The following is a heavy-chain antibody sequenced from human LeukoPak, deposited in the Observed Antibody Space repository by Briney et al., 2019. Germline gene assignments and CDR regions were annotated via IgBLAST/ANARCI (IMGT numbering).Heavy chain of an antibody. V-gene: IGHV4-59*12. CDR3: ARVQVFRYFDK. Sequence: PSETLSLTCTVSAGSISTYYWSWIRQPPGKGLEWIGYSHYCGSTNYNPSLKSRVTISVDTSKNQFSLKLTSVTAADTAVYYCARVQVFRYFDKWGQGTLVTVSS. D-gene: IGHD3-9*01. J-gene: IGHJ4*02. CDR1: AGSISTYY. CDR2: SHYCGST.